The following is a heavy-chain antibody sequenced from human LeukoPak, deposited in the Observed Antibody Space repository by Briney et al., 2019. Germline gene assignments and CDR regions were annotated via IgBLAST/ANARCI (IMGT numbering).Heavy chain of an antibody. CDR3: ARERASSTFDY. CDR1: GGSISSGGYY. J-gene: IGHJ4*02. Sequence: SQTLSLTCTVSGGSISSGGYYWSWIRQHPGKGLEWIGYIYYSGSTYYNPPLKSRVTISVDTSKNQFSLKLSSVTAADTAVYYCARERASSTFDYWGQGTLVTVSS. V-gene: IGHV4-31*03. CDR2: IYYSGST.